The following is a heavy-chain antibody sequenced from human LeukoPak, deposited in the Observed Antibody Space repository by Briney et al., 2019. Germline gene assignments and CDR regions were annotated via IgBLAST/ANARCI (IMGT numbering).Heavy chain of an antibody. CDR2: ISGSGGST. J-gene: IGHJ6*02. V-gene: IGHV3-23*01. Sequence: GGSLRLSCAASGFTFSSYAMSWVRQAPGKGLEWVSAISGSGGSTYYADSVKGRFTISRDNSKNSLYLQMNSLRAKDTAVYYCAKEPYDSSGYYYEYYYGMDVWGQGTTVTVSS. D-gene: IGHD3-22*01. CDR3: AKEPYDSSGYYYEYYYGMDV. CDR1: GFTFSSYA.